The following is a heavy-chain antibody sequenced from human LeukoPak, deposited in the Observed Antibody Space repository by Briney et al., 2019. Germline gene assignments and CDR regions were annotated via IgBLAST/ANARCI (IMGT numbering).Heavy chain of an antibody. CDR3: ARDLSIAARIPFDY. CDR1: GFTFSSYS. J-gene: IGHJ4*02. D-gene: IGHD6-6*01. V-gene: IGHV3-21*03. CDR2: ISSSSSYI. Sequence: GGSLRLSCAASGFTFSSYSMNWVRQAPGKGLEWVSSISSSSSYIYYADSVKVRFTISRDNAKNSLYLQMNSLRAEDTAVYYCARDLSIAARIPFDYWGQGTLVTVSS.